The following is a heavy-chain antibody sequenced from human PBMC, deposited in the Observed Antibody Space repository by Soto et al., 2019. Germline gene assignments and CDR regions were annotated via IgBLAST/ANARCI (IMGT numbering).Heavy chain of an antibody. D-gene: IGHD5-18*01. CDR2: TYYRSKWYN. Sequence: SQTLSLTCAISGDSVSSNSAAWNWIRQSPSRGLEWLGRTYYRSKWYNDYAVSVKSRITINPDTSKNQFSLQLNSVTPEDTAVYYCARGYPDTAMVHLYYFDYWGQGTLVTVSS. CDR3: ARGYPDTAMVHLYYFDY. V-gene: IGHV6-1*01. J-gene: IGHJ4*02. CDR1: GDSVSSNSAA.